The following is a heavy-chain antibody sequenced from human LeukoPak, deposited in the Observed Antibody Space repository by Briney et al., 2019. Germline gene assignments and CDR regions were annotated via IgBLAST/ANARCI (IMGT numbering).Heavy chain of an antibody. Sequence: GGSLRLSCAASGFTFSSYSMNWVRQAPGKGLEWVSSISSSSSYIYYADSVKGRFTISRDNSKNTLYLQMNSLRAEDTAVYYCARDREDYDSSGYYDYWGQGTLVTVSS. CDR1: GFTFSSYS. D-gene: IGHD3-22*01. V-gene: IGHV3-21*01. J-gene: IGHJ4*02. CDR3: ARDREDYDSSGYYDY. CDR2: ISSSSSYI.